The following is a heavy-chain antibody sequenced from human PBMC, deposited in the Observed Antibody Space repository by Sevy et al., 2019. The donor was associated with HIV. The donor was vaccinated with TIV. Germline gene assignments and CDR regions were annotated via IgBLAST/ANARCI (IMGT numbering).Heavy chain of an antibody. CDR2: IYYTKTT. Sequence: SETLSLTCTVSGGSISGYYRTWIRQPPGKGLEWIGYIYYTKTTNYNPSLKSRVTISENTSKNQFSLKRTSVTAADTAIYYCARATPDLYYGMDVWGQGTTVTVSS. J-gene: IGHJ6*02. V-gene: IGHV4-59*01. CDR1: GGSISGYY. CDR3: ARATPDLYYGMDV.